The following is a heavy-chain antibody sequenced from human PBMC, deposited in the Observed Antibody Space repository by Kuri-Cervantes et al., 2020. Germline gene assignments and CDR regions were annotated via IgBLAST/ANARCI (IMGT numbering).Heavy chain of an antibody. CDR3: ARADYFDSRGYYRGPNFDC. Sequence: GGSLRLSCTASGFTFSSHNMNWVRQAPGKGLEWVSSISSTNSEIYYADSVKGRFTISRDNVKNSLFLQMNSLRAEDTAVYYCARADYFDSRGYYRGPNFDCWGQGTLVTVSS. D-gene: IGHD3-22*01. CDR1: GFTFSSHN. V-gene: IGHV3-21*01. CDR2: ISSTNSEI. J-gene: IGHJ4*02.